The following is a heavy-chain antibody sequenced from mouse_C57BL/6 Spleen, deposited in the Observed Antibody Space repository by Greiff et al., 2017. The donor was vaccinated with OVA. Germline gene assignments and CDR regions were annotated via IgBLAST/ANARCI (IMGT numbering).Heavy chain of an antibody. V-gene: IGHV1-81*01. D-gene: IGHD3-2*02. CDR1: GYTFTSYG. Sequence: QVQLKQSGAELARPGASVKLSCKASGYTFTSYGISWVKQRTGQGLEWIGEIYPRSGNTYYNEKFKGKATLTADKSSSTAYMELRSLTSEDSAVYFCAREVAAAQAVDYWGQGTTLTVSS. CDR3: AREVAAAQAVDY. J-gene: IGHJ2*01. CDR2: IYPRSGNT.